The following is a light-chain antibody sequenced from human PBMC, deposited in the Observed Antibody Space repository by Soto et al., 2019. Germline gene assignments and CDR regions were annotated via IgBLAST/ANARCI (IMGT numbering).Light chain of an antibody. V-gene: IGKV1-33*01. Sequence: DIQMTQSPSSLSASVGDRVTITCQASQDTSNYLNWYQQKPGKAPKLLIYDASNLETGVPSRFSGSGSGTDFNLTISSLQPEDIAIYYCQQRSSWPPPTFGGGTRVDMK. CDR2: DAS. CDR3: QQRSSWPPPT. CDR1: QDTSNY. J-gene: IGKJ4*01.